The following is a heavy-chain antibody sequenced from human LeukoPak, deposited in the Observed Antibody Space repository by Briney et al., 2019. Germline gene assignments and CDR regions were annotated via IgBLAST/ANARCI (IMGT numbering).Heavy chain of an antibody. J-gene: IGHJ4*02. CDR3: AKDGRVVRETELYYFDY. CDR2: ISGSSGST. V-gene: IGHV3-23*01. D-gene: IGHD1-26*01. CDR1: GFTFSIYA. Sequence: GGSLRLSCAASGFTFSIYAMTWVRQTPGKGLEWVSGISGSSGSTFYADFVEGRFTISRDNSYNTLYLQMNGLRAEDTAGYYCAKDGRVVRETELYYFDYWGQGTLVTVSS.